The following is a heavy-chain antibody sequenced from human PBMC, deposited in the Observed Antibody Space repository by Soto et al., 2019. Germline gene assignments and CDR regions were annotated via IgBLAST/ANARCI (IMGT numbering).Heavy chain of an antibody. CDR2: ISSSSSTI. CDR1: GFTFSSYS. D-gene: IGHD3-22*01. CDR3: ARGADYDSSGIRLNWFDP. V-gene: IGHV3-48*02. Sequence: GGSLRLSCAASGFTFSSYSMNWVRQAPGKGLEWVSYISSSSSTIYYADSVKGRFTISRDNAKNSLYLQMDSLRDEDTAVYYCARGADYDSSGIRLNWFDPWGQGTLVTVSS. J-gene: IGHJ5*02.